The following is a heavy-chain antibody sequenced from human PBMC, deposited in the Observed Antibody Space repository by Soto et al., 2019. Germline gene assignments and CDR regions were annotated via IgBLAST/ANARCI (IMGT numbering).Heavy chain of an antibody. D-gene: IGHD6-19*01. CDR1: GYTFTGYY. CDR3: ARDRRGKNSSGWYYDY. J-gene: IGHJ4*02. Sequence: QVQLVQSGAEVKKPGASVKVSCKASGYTFTGYYMHWVRQAPGQGLEWMGWINPNSGGTNYAQKFQGWVTMTRDTSISTAYMELSRLRSDDTAVYYCARDRRGKNSSGWYYDYWGQGPLVTASS. CDR2: INPNSGGT. V-gene: IGHV1-2*04.